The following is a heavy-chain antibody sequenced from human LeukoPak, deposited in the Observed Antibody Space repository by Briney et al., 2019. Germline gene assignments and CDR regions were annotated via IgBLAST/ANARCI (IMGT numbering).Heavy chain of an antibody. V-gene: IGHV3-9*01. CDR2: ISWNSGSI. CDR3: FWSGSPFDY. CDR1: GFTFDDYA. D-gene: IGHD2-8*02. J-gene: IGHJ4*02. Sequence: GGSLRLSCAASGFTFDDYAMHWVRQAPGKGLEWVSGISWNSGSIGYADSVKGRFTISRDNAKNSLYLQMNSLRAEDTALYYCFWSGSPFDYWGQGTLVTVSS.